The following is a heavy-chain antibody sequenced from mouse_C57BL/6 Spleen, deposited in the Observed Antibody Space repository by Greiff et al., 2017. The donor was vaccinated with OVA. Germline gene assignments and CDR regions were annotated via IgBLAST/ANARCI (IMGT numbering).Heavy chain of an antibody. Sequence: QVQLQQSGAELMKPGASVKLSCKATGYTFTGYWIEWVKQRPGHGLEWIGEILPGSGSTHYNEKFKGKATFTADTSSNTAYMQLSSLTTEDSAIYYCAFYYDYDVGNYYAMDYWGQGTSVTVSS. D-gene: IGHD2-4*01. CDR2: ILPGSGST. CDR3: AFYYDYDVGNYYAMDY. J-gene: IGHJ4*01. CDR1: GYTFTGYW. V-gene: IGHV1-9*01.